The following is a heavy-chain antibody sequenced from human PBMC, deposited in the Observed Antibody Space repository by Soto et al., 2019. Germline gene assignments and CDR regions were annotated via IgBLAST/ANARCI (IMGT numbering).Heavy chain of an antibody. V-gene: IGHV3-15*01. D-gene: IGHD3-10*01. J-gene: IGHJ4*02. CDR1: GFTFSNAW. Sequence: GGSLRLSCAASGFTFSNAWMSWVRQAPGKGLEWVGRIKSKTDGGTTDYAAPVKGRFTISRDDSKNTLYLQMNSPKTEDTAVYYCTTDFPYYYGSGSYYNVVDYWGQGTLVTVSS. CDR3: TTDFPYYYGSGSYYNVVDY. CDR2: IKSKTDGGTT.